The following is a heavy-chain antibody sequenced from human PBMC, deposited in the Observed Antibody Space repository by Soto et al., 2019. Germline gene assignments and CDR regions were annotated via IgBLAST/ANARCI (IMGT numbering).Heavy chain of an antibody. J-gene: IGHJ1*01. CDR1: GFTFDDYA. Sequence: SLRLSCAASGFTFDDYAMHWVRQVPGKGLEWVSGINWNSGSIGYGDSVKGRFAISRDNAKNSLHLQMNSLSAEDTAFYYCVKDESINWYSGHFRHWGQGTLVTVSS. CDR3: VKDESINWYSGHFRH. CDR2: INWNSGSI. D-gene: IGHD6-13*01. V-gene: IGHV3-9*01.